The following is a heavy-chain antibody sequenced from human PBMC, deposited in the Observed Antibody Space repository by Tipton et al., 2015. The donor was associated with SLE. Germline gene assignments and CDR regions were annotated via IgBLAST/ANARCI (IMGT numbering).Heavy chain of an antibody. J-gene: IGHJ6*03. CDR3: VRRRNYLDV. D-gene: IGHD3-10*01. CDR2: ITTAGDT. Sequence: SLRLSCTASGFTLNNYHMHWVRQGPGNGLVWVSGITTAGDTYYLDSVKGRFTISRETAKNSLYLQMDSLRAGDTAVYYCVRRRNYLDVWGTGTTAIVSS. V-gene: IGHV3-13*01. CDR1: GFTLNNYH.